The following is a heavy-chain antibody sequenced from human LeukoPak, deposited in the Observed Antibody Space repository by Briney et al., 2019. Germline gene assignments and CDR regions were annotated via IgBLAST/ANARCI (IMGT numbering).Heavy chain of an antibody. V-gene: IGHV1-8*01. Sequence: ASVNVSCKASGYTFTSYDINWVRQATGQGLEWMGWMNPNSGNTGYAQKFQGRVTMTRNTSISTAYMELSSLRSEDTAVYYCARARRGHKLVVPAFWFDPWGQGTLVTVSS. D-gene: IGHD2-2*01. J-gene: IGHJ5*02. CDR3: ARARRGHKLVVPAFWFDP. CDR2: MNPNSGNT. CDR1: GYTFTSYD.